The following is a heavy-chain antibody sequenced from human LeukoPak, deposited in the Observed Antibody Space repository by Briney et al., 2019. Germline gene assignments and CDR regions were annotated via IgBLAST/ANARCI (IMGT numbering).Heavy chain of an antibody. CDR2: IYYSGST. Sequence: SGTLSLTCTVLGGPISSYYWSWIRQPPGKGLEWIGYIYYSGSTHYNPSLKSRVTISVYTSKNQFSLKLSSVTAADTAVYYCARGSSRFVDYWGQGTLVTVSS. CDR3: ARGSSRFVDY. D-gene: IGHD6-13*01. V-gene: IGHV4-59*01. J-gene: IGHJ4*02. CDR1: GGPISSYY.